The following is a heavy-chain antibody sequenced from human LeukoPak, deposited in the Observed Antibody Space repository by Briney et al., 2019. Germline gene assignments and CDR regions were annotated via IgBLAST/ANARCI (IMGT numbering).Heavy chain of an antibody. J-gene: IGHJ6*03. D-gene: IGHD4-17*01. CDR2: IHTSGST. Sequence: SETLSLTCTVSGGSISSYYWSWIRQPAGKGLEWIGRIHTSGSTNHSPSLKSRVTMTVDTSKNQFSLRLTSVTAADTAVYYCARVPMTTVTTRDYYYMDVWGKGTTVTIYS. CDR1: GGSISSYY. CDR3: ARVPMTTVTTRDYYYMDV. V-gene: IGHV4-4*07.